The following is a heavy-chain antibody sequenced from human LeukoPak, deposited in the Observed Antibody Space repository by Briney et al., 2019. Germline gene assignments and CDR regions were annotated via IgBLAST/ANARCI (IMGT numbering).Heavy chain of an antibody. CDR3: ARETYCTNTSCPIGDHFDY. J-gene: IGHJ4*02. CDR1: GFTFGDYT. D-gene: IGHD2-2*01. V-gene: IGHV3-43*01. CDR2: ISWDGSES. Sequence: GGSLRLSCTASGFTFGDYTMQWVRQAPGKGLEWVSLISWDGSESYYADSVKGRFTISRDNAKNSLYLQMNSLRAEDAAVYYCARETYCTNTSCPIGDHFDYWGQGTLVTVSS.